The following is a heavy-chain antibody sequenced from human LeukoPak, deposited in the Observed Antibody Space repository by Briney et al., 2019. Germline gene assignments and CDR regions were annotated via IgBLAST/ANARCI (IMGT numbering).Heavy chain of an antibody. Sequence: PGGSLRLSCAASGFTFSNYWMHLVRQAPGKGLVWVSRITSDGRSTGYADSVKGRFTMSRDNAKNTLFPQMNSLRAEDTAVYYCAAGGPTWADPWGQGTLVTVSS. J-gene: IGHJ5*02. CDR1: GFTFSNYW. V-gene: IGHV3-74*01. CDR3: AAGGPTWADP. D-gene: IGHD7-27*01. CDR2: ITSDGRST.